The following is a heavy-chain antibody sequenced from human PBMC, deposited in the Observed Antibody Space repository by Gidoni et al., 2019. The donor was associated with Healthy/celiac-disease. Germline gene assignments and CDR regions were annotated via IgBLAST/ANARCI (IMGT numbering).Heavy chain of an antibody. CDR2: IRYDGSNK. V-gene: IGHV3-30*02. Sequence: QVQLVESGGGVVQPGGSLRLSCAASGFTFSSYGMHWVRQAPGKGLEWVAFIRYDGSNKYYADSVKGRFTISRDNSKNTLYLQMNSLRAEDTAVYYCAKDSDYWGQGTLVTVSS. CDR1: GFTFSSYG. CDR3: AKDSDY. J-gene: IGHJ4*02.